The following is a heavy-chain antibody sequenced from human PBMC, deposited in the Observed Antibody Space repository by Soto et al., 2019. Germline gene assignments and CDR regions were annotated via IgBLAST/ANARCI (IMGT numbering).Heavy chain of an antibody. CDR2: ISAYNGNT. J-gene: IGHJ4*02. D-gene: IGHD6-6*01. CDR1: GYTFTSYG. CDR3: ARVFRDSSSSDGRFAY. V-gene: IGHV1-18*04. Sequence: ASVKVSCKASGYTFTSYGISWVRQAPGQGLEWMGWISAYNGNTNYAQKLQGRVTMTTDTSTSTAYMELRSLRSDDTAVYYCARVFRDSSSSDGRFAYWGQGTLVPVSS.